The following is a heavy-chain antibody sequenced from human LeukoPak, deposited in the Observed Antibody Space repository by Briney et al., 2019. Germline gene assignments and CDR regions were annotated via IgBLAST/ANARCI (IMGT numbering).Heavy chain of an antibody. CDR3: ARGAGPYYYDRNSYKSV. J-gene: IGHJ4*02. Sequence: KPSETLSLTCTVSGGSISSYYWSWIRQPPGKGLGWIGYIYYSGSTNYNPSLKSRVTISVDTSKNQFSLKLSSVTAADTAVYYCARGAGPYYYDRNSYKSVWGQGALVTVSS. D-gene: IGHD3-9*01. CDR2: IYYSGST. V-gene: IGHV4-59*01. CDR1: GGSISSYY.